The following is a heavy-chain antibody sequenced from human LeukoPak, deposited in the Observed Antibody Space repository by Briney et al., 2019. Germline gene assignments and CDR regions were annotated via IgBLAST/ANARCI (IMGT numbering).Heavy chain of an antibody. J-gene: IGHJ4*02. Sequence: GASVKVSCKASGGTFSSYAISWVRQAPGQGLEWMGRIIPILGIANYAQKFQGRVTITAGKSTSTAYMELSSLRSEDTAVYYCASDLQGTTGDLGYWGQGTLVTVSS. CDR2: IIPILGIA. V-gene: IGHV1-69*04. D-gene: IGHD7-27*01. CDR3: ASDLQGTTGDLGY. CDR1: GGTFSSYA.